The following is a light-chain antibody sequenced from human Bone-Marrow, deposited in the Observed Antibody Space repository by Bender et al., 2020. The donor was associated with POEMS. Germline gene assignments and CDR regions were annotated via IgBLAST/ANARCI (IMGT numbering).Light chain of an antibody. CDR1: SNVFGSDNL. CDR3: CSYAGSSTVV. V-gene: IGLV2-23*02. J-gene: IGLJ2*01. Sequence: QSALTQAASVSASPGQSISLSCIEASNVFGSDNLVSWYQQQPGKAPKFLIYDVTKRPSGVSNRFSGFKSGNTASLTISGLQAEDEADYYCCSYAGSSTVVFGGGTKLTVL. CDR2: DVT.